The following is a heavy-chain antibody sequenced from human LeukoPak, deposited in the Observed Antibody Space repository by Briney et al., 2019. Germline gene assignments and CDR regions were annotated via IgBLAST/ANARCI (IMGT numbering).Heavy chain of an antibody. CDR2: MNSDGSTT. CDR3: VRALMGTSDH. Sequence: GGSLRLSCAASGFTFSRDWMHWVRQGPGKGLVWVSRMNSDGSTTNYADSVKGRFTVSRDNAKNTLYLQMNSLRAEDTAVYYCVRALMGTSDHWGQGSLVTVSS. D-gene: IGHD7-27*01. V-gene: IGHV3-74*01. CDR1: GFTFSRDW. J-gene: IGHJ4*02.